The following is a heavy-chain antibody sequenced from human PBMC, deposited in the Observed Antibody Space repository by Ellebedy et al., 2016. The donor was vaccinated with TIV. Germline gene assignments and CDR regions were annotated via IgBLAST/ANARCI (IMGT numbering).Heavy chain of an antibody. Sequence: GESLKISCAASGFTFSSYGMHWVRQAPGKGLEWVAVIWYDGSNKYYADSVKGRFTISRDNSKNTLYLQMNSLRAEETAVYYCARDWDYGGKGVDYWGQGTLVTVSS. J-gene: IGHJ4*02. CDR1: GFTFSSYG. V-gene: IGHV3-33*01. D-gene: IGHD4-23*01. CDR3: ARDWDYGGKGVDY. CDR2: IWYDGSNK.